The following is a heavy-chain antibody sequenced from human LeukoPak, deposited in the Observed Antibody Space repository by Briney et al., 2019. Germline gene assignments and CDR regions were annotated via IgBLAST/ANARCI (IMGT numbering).Heavy chain of an antibody. V-gene: IGHV4-4*07. CDR1: GGSISSYY. J-gene: IGHJ3*02. CDR3: ARATTVTTRPDAFDI. CDR2: IYTSGST. D-gene: IGHD4-17*01. Sequence: SETLSLTCTVSGGSISSYYWSWIRQPAGKGLEWIGRIYTSGSTNYNPSLKSRVTISVDTSKNQFSLKLSSVTAADTAVYYCARATTVTTRPDAFDIWGQGTMVTVSS.